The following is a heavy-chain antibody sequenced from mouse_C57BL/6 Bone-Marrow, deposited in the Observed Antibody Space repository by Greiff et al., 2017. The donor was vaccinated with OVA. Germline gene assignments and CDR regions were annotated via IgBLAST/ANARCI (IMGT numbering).Heavy chain of an antibody. Sequence: EVQGVESGGGLVQPGGSLKLSCAASGFTFSDYYMYWVRQTPGKRLEWVAYISNGGGSTYYPDTVKGRFTISRDNAKNTLYLQMSRLKSEDTAMYYCARKYCFDYWGQGTTLTVSS. CDR3: ARKYCFDY. CDR2: ISNGGGST. CDR1: GFTFSDYY. V-gene: IGHV5-12*01. J-gene: IGHJ2*01.